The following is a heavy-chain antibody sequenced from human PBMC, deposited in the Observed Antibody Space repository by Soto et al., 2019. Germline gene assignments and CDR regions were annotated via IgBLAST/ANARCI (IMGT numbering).Heavy chain of an antibody. V-gene: IGHV1-3*01. CDR2: INAGYGNT. Sequence: QVHLVQSGAEVRKPGASVKVSCKASGYTFRSYAMHWVRQAPGQRLEWMGWINAGYGNTKSSQKFQDSVTISRDTSASTAYMELTRLRSEDTAVYYCARDTGDGTFDFWGQGTLVTVSS. J-gene: IGHJ4*02. CDR1: GYTFRSYA. CDR3: ARDTGDGTFDF. D-gene: IGHD7-27*01.